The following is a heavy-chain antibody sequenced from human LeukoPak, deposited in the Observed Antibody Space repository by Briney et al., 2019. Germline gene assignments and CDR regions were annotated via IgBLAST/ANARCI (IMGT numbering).Heavy chain of an antibody. J-gene: IGHJ4*02. V-gene: IGHV3-7*01. CDR3: ARDGGSAMPFDY. CDR1: GFTFSTYW. D-gene: IGHD2-2*01. Sequence: GGSLRLSCAASGFTFSTYWMSWVRQAPGKGLEWVANIRQDGSDKYYVDSVKGRFTISRDNAKNSLYLQMNSLRAEDTAVYYSARDGGSAMPFDYWGQGTLVTVSS. CDR2: IRQDGSDK.